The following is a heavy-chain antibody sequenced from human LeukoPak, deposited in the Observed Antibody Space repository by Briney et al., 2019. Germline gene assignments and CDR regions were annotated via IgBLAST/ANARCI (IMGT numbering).Heavy chain of an antibody. J-gene: IGHJ4*02. CDR2: ISSSSSYI. V-gene: IGHV3-21*01. D-gene: IGHD3-22*01. CDR1: GFTFSSYS. CDR3: ARDSPDDSSGSDYFDY. Sequence: GGSLRLSCAASGFTFSSYSMNWVRQAPGKGLEWASSISSSSSYIYYADSVKGRFTISRDNAKNSLYLQMNSLRAEDTAVYYCARDSPDDSSGSDYFDYWGQGTLVTVSS.